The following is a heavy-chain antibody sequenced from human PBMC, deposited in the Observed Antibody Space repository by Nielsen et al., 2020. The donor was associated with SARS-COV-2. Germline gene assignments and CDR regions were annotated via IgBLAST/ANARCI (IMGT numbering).Heavy chain of an antibody. Sequence: SETLSLTCTVSGGSISSSSYYWGWIRQPPGKGLEWIGSIYYSGSTYYNPSLKSRVTISVDTSKNQFSLKLSSVTAADTAVYYCAREGWGSSGWYPYYFDYWGQGTLVTVSS. J-gene: IGHJ4*02. V-gene: IGHV4-39*02. D-gene: IGHD6-19*01. CDR1: GGSISSSSYY. CDR3: AREGWGSSGWYPYYFDY. CDR2: IYYSGST.